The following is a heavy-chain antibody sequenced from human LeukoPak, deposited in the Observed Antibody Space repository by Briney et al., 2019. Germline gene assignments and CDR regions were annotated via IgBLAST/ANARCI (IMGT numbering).Heavy chain of an antibody. J-gene: IGHJ4*02. CDR2: ISAYNGNT. Sequence: EASVTVSCQASGYTFTSYGIGWVRQAPGQGLEWMGWISAYNGNTNYAQKLQGRVTMTTDTSTSTAYMELRSLRSDDTAVYYCVIVGGSGSYIDYWGQGTLVTVSS. D-gene: IGHD3-10*01. CDR3: VIVGGSGSYIDY. CDR1: GYTFTSYG. V-gene: IGHV1-18*04.